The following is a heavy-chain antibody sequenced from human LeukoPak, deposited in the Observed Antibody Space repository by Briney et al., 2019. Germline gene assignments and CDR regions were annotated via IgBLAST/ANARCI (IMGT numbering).Heavy chain of an antibody. Sequence: GGSLRLSCAASGFTFSSYAMSWVRQAPGKGLEWVSGISGNGGSTYYADSVKGRVTISRDNSKNTLYLQMNSLRAEDTAVYYCSRNWDDTAMTYWGQGTLVTVSS. J-gene: IGHJ4*02. V-gene: IGHV3-23*01. CDR3: SRNWDDTAMTY. CDR2: ISGNGGST. CDR1: GFTFSSYA. D-gene: IGHD5-18*01.